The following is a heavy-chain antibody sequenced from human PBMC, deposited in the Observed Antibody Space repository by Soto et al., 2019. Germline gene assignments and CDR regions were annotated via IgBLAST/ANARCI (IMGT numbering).Heavy chain of an antibody. J-gene: IGHJ4*02. V-gene: IGHV3-23*01. CDR3: AKDVGCSGGSCRKRWLQRQNYFDY. Sequence: PGGSLRLSCAASGFTFSSYAMSWVRQAPGKGLEWVSAISGSGGSTYYADSVKGRFTISRDNSKNTLYLQMNSLRAEDTAVYYCAKDVGCSGGSCRKRWLQRQNYFDYWGQGTLVTVSS. CDR1: GFTFSSYA. D-gene: IGHD2-15*01. CDR2: ISGSGGST.